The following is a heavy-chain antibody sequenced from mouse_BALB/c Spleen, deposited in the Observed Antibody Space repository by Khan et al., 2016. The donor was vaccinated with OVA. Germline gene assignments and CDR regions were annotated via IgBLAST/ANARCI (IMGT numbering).Heavy chain of an antibody. CDR1: GYSITSDYA. V-gene: IGHV3-2*02. Sequence: EVQLQESGPGLVKPSQSLSLTCTVTGYSITSDYAWNWIRQFPGNKLEWMGYISYSGSTTSNPSLKSRISITQDTSKNQFFLQLNSVTTEDTATYYCARWFTYWGQGTLVTVSA. CDR2: ISYSGST. J-gene: IGHJ3*01. CDR3: ARWFTY.